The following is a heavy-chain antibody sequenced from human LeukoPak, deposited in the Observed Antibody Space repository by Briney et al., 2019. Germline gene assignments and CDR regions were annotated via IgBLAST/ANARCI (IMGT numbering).Heavy chain of an antibody. Sequence: GGPLRLSCAASGFTFDDYAMHWVRQAPGKGLEWVSGISWNSGSIGYADSVKGRFTISRDNAKNSLYLQMNSLRAEDTALYYCAKDSSSDRDSYYYYGMDVWGQGTTVTVSS. CDR1: GFTFDDYA. J-gene: IGHJ6*02. CDR3: AKDSSSDRDSYYYYGMDV. V-gene: IGHV3-9*01. D-gene: IGHD6-13*01. CDR2: ISWNSGSI.